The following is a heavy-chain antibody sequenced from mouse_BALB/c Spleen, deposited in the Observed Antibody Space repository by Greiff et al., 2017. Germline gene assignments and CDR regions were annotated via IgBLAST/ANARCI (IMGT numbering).Heavy chain of an antibody. CDR1: GFNIKDYY. CDR2: IDPENGDT. V-gene: IGHV14-4*02. CDR3: NAGETWFAY. J-gene: IGHJ3*01. Sequence: VQLKQSGAELVRSGASVTLSCTASGFNIKDYYMHWVKQRPEQGLEWIGWIDPENGDTEYAPKFQGKATMTADTSSNTAYLQLSSLTSEDTAVYYCNAGETWFAYWGQGTLVTVSA.